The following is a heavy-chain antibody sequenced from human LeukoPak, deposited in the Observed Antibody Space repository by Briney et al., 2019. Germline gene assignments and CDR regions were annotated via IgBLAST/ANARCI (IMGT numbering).Heavy chain of an antibody. CDR3: ARPIYDTRNAMDV. CDR2: TNGDGSST. CDR1: GFTFSGYW. V-gene: IGHV3-74*01. Sequence: GGSLRLSCAASGFTFSGYWMHWVRQAPGKGLEWVARTNGDGSSTNYADSVKGRFTISRDNAKNTLYLQMNSLRAEDTAVYYCARPIYDTRNAMDVWGQGTTVTV. D-gene: IGHD3-22*01. J-gene: IGHJ6*02.